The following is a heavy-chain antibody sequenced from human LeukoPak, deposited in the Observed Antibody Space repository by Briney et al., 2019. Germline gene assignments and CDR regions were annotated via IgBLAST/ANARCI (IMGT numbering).Heavy chain of an antibody. D-gene: IGHD6-19*01. J-gene: IGHJ6*02. CDR1: GFTFSSYA. Sequence: GGSLRLSCAASGFTFSSYAMHWVRQAPGKGREWVAVISFDGSNKYYADSVKGRFTISRDNSKNTLYLQMNSLRAEDTAVYYCARDVGGSGWQILYYYYGMDVWGQGTTVTVSS. CDR2: ISFDGSNK. CDR3: ARDVGGSGWQILYYYYGMDV. V-gene: IGHV3-30-3*01.